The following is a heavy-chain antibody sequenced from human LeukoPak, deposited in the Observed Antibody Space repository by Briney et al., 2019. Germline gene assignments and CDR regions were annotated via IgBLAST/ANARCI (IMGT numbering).Heavy chain of an antibody. CDR1: GFTFSSYS. CDR3: AREEDSTAIRSSDGMDV. Sequence: GGSLRLSCAASGFTFSSYSMNWVRQAPGKGLEWVSCISKGSAYIYYADSVKGRFTISRGNAKNSLYLQMSSLRAEDTAVYYCAREEDSTAIRSSDGMDVWGQGTTVTVSS. J-gene: IGHJ6*02. CDR2: ISKGSAYI. D-gene: IGHD6-6*01. V-gene: IGHV3-21*01.